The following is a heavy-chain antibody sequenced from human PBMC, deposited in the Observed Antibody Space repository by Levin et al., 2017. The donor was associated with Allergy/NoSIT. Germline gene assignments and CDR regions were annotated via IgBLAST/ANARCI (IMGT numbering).Heavy chain of an antibody. Sequence: PSETLSLTCTVSGGSISSYYWSWIRQPPGKGLEWIGYIYYSGSTNYNPSLKSRVTISVDTSKNQFSLKLSSVTAADTAVYYCARVGAAAGTHFYFDYWGQGTLVTVSS. CDR3: ARVGAAAGTHFYFDY. CDR2: IYYSGST. J-gene: IGHJ4*02. V-gene: IGHV4-59*01. CDR1: GGSISSYY. D-gene: IGHD6-13*01.